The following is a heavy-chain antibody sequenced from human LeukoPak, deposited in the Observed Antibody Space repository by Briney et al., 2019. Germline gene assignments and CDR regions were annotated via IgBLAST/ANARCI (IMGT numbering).Heavy chain of an antibody. CDR1: GGSLSAFY. J-gene: IGHJ6*03. D-gene: IGHD2-21*01. CDR2: IYSSGTT. Sequence: SGTLSLTCSVSGGSLSAFYWTWIRQPAGKRLEWIGRIYSSGTTNYNPSLKSQVSMSLDMANNQFSLKLQSVTAADTAIYYCARVEVIAANSLFYYYMDVWGKGTTVTVFS. CDR3: ARVEVIAANSLFYYYMDV. V-gene: IGHV4-4*07.